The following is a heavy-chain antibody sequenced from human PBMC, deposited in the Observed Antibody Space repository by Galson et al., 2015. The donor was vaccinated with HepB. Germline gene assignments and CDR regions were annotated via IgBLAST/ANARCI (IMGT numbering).Heavy chain of an antibody. Sequence: SVKVSCKASGGTFSSYTISWVRQAPGQGLEWMGRIIPILGIANYAQKFQGRVTITADKSTSTAYMELSSLRSEDTAVYYCARNYYGSESWFDPWGQGTLVTVSS. D-gene: IGHD3-10*01. CDR1: GGTFSSYT. CDR3: ARNYYGSESWFDP. CDR2: IIPILGIA. J-gene: IGHJ5*02. V-gene: IGHV1-69*02.